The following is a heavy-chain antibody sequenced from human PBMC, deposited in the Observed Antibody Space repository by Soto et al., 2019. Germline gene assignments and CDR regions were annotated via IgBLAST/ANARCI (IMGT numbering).Heavy chain of an antibody. CDR3: AKDVVVGATPGLGDYYYYYGMDV. J-gene: IGHJ6*02. D-gene: IGHD1-26*01. CDR1: GFTFSSYG. V-gene: IGHV3-30*18. Sequence: QVQLVESGGGVVQPGRSLRLSCAASGFTFSSYGMHWVRQAPGKGLEWVAVISYDGSNNYYADSVKGRFTISRYNSKNTLYLQINSLRAEDTAVYYCAKDVVVGATPGLGDYYYYYGMDVWGQGTTVTVSS. CDR2: ISYDGSNN.